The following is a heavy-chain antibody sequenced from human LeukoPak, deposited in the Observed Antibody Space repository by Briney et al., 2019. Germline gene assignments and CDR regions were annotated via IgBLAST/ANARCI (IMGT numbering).Heavy chain of an antibody. J-gene: IGHJ4*02. Sequence: PGRSLRLSCAASGFTLSSYGMHWVRQAPGKGLEWVAVISYDGSNKYYADSVKGRFTISRDNSKNTLYLQMNSLRAEDTAVYYCAKGIPSDFWGQGTLVTVSS. CDR3: AKGIPSDF. CDR1: GFTLSSYG. V-gene: IGHV3-30*18. CDR2: ISYDGSNK.